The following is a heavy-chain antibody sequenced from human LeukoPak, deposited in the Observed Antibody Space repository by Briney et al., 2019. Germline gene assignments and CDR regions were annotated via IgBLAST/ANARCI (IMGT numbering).Heavy chain of an antibody. J-gene: IGHJ4*02. V-gene: IGHV4-39*01. D-gene: IGHD4-17*01. CDR1: GGSISSSSYY. Sequence: KPSETLSLTCTVSGGSISSSSYYWGWIRQPPGKGLEWIGSIYYSGSTYYNPSLKSRVTISVDTSKNQFCLKLSSPTAADTAVYYCARHGGLYNGAYGYWGQGTLVTVSS. CDR2: IYYSGST. CDR3: ARHGGLYNGAYGY.